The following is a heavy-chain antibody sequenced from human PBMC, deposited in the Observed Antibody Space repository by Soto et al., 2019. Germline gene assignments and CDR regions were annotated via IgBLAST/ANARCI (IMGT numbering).Heavy chain of an antibody. J-gene: IGHJ4*02. D-gene: IGHD6-19*01. CDR3: ARARSGWYLDY. V-gene: IGHV4-59*01. CDR2: IYYSGST. Sequence: SEILSLTCTVSGGSISSYYWSWIRQPPGKGLEWIGYIYYSGSTNYNPSLKSRVTISVDTSKNQFSLKLSSVTAADTAVYYCARARSGWYLDYWGQGTLVTVPQ. CDR1: GGSISSYY.